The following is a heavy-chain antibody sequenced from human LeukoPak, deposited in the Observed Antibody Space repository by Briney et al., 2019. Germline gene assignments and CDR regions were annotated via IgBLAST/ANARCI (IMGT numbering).Heavy chain of an antibody. CDR3: ARDPSVYGSGSYFDY. CDR1: GFTFSSYG. Sequence: GSLRLSCAASGFTFSSYGMHWVRQAPGKGLEWVAVIWYDGSNKYYADSVKGRLTISRDNSKNTLYLQMNSLRAEDTAVYYCARDPSVYGSGSYFDYWGQGTLVTVSS. D-gene: IGHD3-10*01. J-gene: IGHJ4*02. V-gene: IGHV3-33*01. CDR2: IWYDGSNK.